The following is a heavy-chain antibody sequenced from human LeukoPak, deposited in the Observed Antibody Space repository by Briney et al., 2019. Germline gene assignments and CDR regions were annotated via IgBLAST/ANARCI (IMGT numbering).Heavy chain of an antibody. CDR2: IIPIFGTA. D-gene: IGHD6-19*01. CDR3: ASLGGNQWLVLGYYYGMDV. V-gene: IGHV1-69*13. Sequence: GASVKVSCKASGGTFSSYAISWVRQAPGQGLEWMGGIIPIFGTANYAQKFQGRVTITADESTSTAYMGLSSLRSEDTAVYYCASLGGNQWLVLGYYYGMDVWGQGTTVTVSS. J-gene: IGHJ6*02. CDR1: GGTFSSYA.